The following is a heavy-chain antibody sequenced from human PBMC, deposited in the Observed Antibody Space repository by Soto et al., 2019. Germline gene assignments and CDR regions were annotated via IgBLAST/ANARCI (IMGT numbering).Heavy chain of an antibody. J-gene: IGHJ4*02. D-gene: IGHD1-26*01. V-gene: IGHV1-18*01. CDR1: GYGFTTYG. CDR3: ASGRYGDY. CDR2: ISAHNGNT. Sequence: QVHLVQSGAEVKKPGASVKVSCKGSGYGFTTYGITWVRQAPGQGLEWMAWISAHNGNTNYAQKLQGRVTVTRDTSTSTAYMDLRSLRSDDTAVYYCASGRYGDYWGQGALVTVSS.